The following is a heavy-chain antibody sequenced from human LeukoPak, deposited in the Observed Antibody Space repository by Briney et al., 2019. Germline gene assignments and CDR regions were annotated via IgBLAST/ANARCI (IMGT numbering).Heavy chain of an antibody. D-gene: IGHD2-2*01. CDR3: TARYCRSTSCYGEYFQR. V-gene: IGHV3-15*01. CDR1: GFTFSNAW. J-gene: IGHJ1*01. CDR2: IKSKTDGGTS. Sequence: GGSLRLSCAASGFTFSNAWMSWVRRAPGKGLEWVGRIKSKTDGGTSDDAATAKGTFTISRHESRNTVYLQVDSLQPEDTAVYYCTARYCRSTSCYGEYFQRWGQGSLVTVSS.